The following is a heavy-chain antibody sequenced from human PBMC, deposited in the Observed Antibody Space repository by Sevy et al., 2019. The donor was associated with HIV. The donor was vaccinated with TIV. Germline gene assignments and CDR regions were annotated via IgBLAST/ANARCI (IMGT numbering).Heavy chain of an antibody. CDR1: GFTFSSYA. Sequence: GGSLRLSCAASGFTFSSYAMSWVRQAPGKGLEWVSAISGSGGSTYYADSVKGRFTISRDNSKNTLYLQMNSLRAEDTAVYYCAKVLNYYDSSGPFDYGGQGTLVTVSS. V-gene: IGHV3-23*01. CDR3: AKVLNYYDSSGPFDY. J-gene: IGHJ4*02. D-gene: IGHD3-22*01. CDR2: ISGSGGST.